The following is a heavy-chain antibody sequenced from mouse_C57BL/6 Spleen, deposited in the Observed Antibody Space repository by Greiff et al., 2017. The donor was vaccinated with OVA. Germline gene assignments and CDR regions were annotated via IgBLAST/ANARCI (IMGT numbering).Heavy chain of an antibody. CDR1: GFTFSSYA. D-gene: IGHD1-1*01. CDR2: ISDGGSYT. V-gene: IGHV5-4*01. CDR3: ARDLRFTTVVATKAMDY. Sequence: EVQGVESGGGLVKPGGSLKLSCAASGFTFSSYAMSWVRQTPEKRLEWVATISDGGSYTYYPDNVKGRFTISRDNAKNNLYLQMSHLKSEDTAMYYCARDLRFTTVVATKAMDYWGQGTSVTVSS. J-gene: IGHJ4*01.